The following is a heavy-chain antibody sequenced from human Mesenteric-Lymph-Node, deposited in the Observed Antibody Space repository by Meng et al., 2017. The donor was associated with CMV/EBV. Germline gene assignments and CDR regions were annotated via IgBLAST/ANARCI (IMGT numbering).Heavy chain of an antibody. V-gene: IGHV3-48*04. Sequence: GGSLRLSCAASGFTFSSYSMNWVRQAPGKGLEWVSYISTGSGTMYYADAVKGRFTISRDNAKNSLYLQMNSLRVEDTALYYCTRDREIRGVTYNYYGLDVWGQGTTVTVSS. J-gene: IGHJ6*02. CDR2: ISTGSGTM. CDR1: GFTFSSYS. D-gene: IGHD3-10*01. CDR3: TRDREIRGVTYNYYGLDV.